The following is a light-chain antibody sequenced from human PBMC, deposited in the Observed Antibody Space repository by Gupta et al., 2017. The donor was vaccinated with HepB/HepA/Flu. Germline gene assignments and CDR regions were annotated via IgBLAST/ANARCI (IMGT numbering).Light chain of an antibody. J-gene: IGKJ1*01. V-gene: IGKV1-39*01. CDR2: AAS. Sequence: DIQMTHSPSSLPPSIGDRVTITCRANQSISNVLNWYQQIPGKAPKVLIYAASSLQSGVPTRFSGSGSGTDFTLTISSLHPEDFATYFCQQSYRIPMTFGQGTKVEV. CDR1: QSISNV. CDR3: QQSYRIPMT.